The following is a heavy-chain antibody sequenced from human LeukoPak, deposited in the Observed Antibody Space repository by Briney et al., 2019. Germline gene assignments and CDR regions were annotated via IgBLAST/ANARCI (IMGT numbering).Heavy chain of an antibody. Sequence: SVKVSCKASGGTFSSYAISWVRQAPGQGLEWMGRIIPIFGTANYAQKFQGRVTITTDESTSTAYMELSSLRSEDTAVYYCARGGTDYFSAGYFDLWGCGTLVTVSS. CDR2: IIPIFGTA. J-gene: IGHJ2*01. V-gene: IGHV1-69*05. D-gene: IGHD2/OR15-2a*01. CDR3: ARGGTDYFSAGYFDL. CDR1: GGTFSSYA.